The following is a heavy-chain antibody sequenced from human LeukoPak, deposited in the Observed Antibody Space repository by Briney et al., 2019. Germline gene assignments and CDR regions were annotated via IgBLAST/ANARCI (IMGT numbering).Heavy chain of an antibody. V-gene: IGHV3-30*03. CDR2: ISYDGSNK. CDR3: ARAAHHY. CDR1: GFTFSSYG. Sequence: GGSLRLSCAASGFTFSSYGMHWVRQAPGKGLEWVAVISYDGSNKYYADSVKGRFTISRDNSKNTLYLQMNSLRAEDTAVYNCARAAHHYWGQGTLVTVSS. J-gene: IGHJ4*02.